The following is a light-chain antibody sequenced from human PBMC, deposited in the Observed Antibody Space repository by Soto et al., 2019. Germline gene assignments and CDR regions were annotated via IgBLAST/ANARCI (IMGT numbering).Light chain of an antibody. J-gene: IGKJ1*01. CDR1: QGIRND. CDR3: LQDYNYPRT. V-gene: IGKV1-6*01. CDR2: AAS. Sequence: AIQMNQSPATLSSSVGDKVTITCRASQGIRNDLGWFQQKPGKAPKLLIYAASSLQSEVPSRFSGSGSGTDFTLTISSLQPEDFATYYCLQDYNYPRTFGQGTKVDIK.